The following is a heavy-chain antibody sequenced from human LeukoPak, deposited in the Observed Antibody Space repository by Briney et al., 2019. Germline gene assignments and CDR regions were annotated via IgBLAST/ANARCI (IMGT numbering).Heavy chain of an antibody. CDR2: IYPSGGST. D-gene: IGHD3-9*01. CDR1: GYTFTSYY. J-gene: IGHJ5*02. CDR3: TRLYDISNSWFDP. Sequence: APVKVSCKASGYTFTSYYMHWVRQAPGQGLEWMGMIYPSGGSTSYAQKFQGRVTMTRDTSTSTVYMEMSSLRSEDTAVYYCTRLYDISNSWFDPWGQGTLVTVSS. V-gene: IGHV1-46*03.